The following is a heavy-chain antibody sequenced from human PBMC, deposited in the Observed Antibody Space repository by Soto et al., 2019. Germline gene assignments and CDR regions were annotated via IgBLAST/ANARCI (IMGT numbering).Heavy chain of an antibody. V-gene: IGHV3-23*01. D-gene: IGHD6-6*01. CDR1: GFTFSSYA. Sequence: GGSLRLSCAASGFTFSSYAMSWVRQAPGKGLEWVSAISGSGGSTYYADSVKGRFTISRDNSKNTLYLQMNSLRAEDTSVYYCSKDDEVQLYSSSFDFWGQGTLVTVSS. CDR3: SKDDEVQLYSSSFDF. J-gene: IGHJ4*02. CDR2: ISGSGGST.